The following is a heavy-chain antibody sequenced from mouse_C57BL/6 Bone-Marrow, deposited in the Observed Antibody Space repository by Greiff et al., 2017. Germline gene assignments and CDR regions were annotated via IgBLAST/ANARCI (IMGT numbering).Heavy chain of an antibody. Sequence: EVQLQQSGPELVKPGASVKISCKASGYTFTDYYMNWVKQSHGKSLEWIGDINPNNGGTSYNQKVKGKATLTVDKSSSTAYMELRSLTSEDSAVYYCARGTNYDGSISFDDWGQGTTLTVAS. CDR3: ARGTNYDGSISFDD. D-gene: IGHD1-1*01. CDR2: INPNNGGT. V-gene: IGHV1-26*01. J-gene: IGHJ2*01. CDR1: GYTFTDYY.